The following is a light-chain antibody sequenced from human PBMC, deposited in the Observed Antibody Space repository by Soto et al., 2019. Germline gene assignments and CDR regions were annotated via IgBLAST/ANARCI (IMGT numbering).Light chain of an antibody. CDR1: SSDFGAYNY. CDR3: TSYTSGSLYV. CDR2: NVS. Sequence: QSVLTQPASVSGSPGQSITISCTGTSSDFGAYNYVSWYQQYPGKVPKLLIYNVSNRPSGVSNRFSGSKSGNTASLTISGLQAEDEADYFCTSYTSGSLYVFGTGTKLTVL. J-gene: IGLJ1*01. V-gene: IGLV2-14*01.